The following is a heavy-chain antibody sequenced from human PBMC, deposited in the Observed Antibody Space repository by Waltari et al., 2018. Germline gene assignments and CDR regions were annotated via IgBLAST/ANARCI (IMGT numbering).Heavy chain of an antibody. CDR3: AREGVAAAATVDY. Sequence: EVQLVESGGGLVKPGGSLRLSCAASGFTFSSYSMNWVRQAPGKGLEWVSSISSSSSYIYYADSVKCRFTISRDNAKNSLYLQMNSLRAEDTAVYYCAREGVAAAATVDYWGQGTLVTVSS. J-gene: IGHJ4*02. CDR1: GFTFSSYS. D-gene: IGHD6-13*01. CDR2: ISSSSSYI. V-gene: IGHV3-21*01.